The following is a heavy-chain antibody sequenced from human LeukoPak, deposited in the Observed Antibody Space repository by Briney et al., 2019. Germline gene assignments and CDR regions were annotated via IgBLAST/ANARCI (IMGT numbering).Heavy chain of an antibody. Sequence: GGSLRLSCAASGFTFSTYYMSWVRQAPGKGLEWVANIKRDGSEKYYVDSVKGRFTISRDNANNLLYLQMNSLRAEDTAVYYCARDLYYGSGSYFAWGQGSLVIVSS. D-gene: IGHD3-10*01. CDR2: IKRDGSEK. CDR3: ARDLYYGSGSYFA. J-gene: IGHJ5*02. V-gene: IGHV3-7*04. CDR1: GFTFSTYY.